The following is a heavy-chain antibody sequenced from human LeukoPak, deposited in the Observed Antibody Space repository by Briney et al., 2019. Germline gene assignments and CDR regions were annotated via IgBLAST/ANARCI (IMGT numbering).Heavy chain of an antibody. CDR3: ARPINSGNYLGAFDI. D-gene: IGHD1-26*01. V-gene: IGHV1-2*02. CDR1: GYTFTDYY. Sequence: GASVKVSRKASGYTFTDYYMHWVRQAPGQGLEWMGWINPNSGGTDYAQKFQGRVTMTRDTSISTAYMELSRLRSDDTAGYYCARPINSGNYLGAFDIWGQGTVVTVSS. J-gene: IGHJ3*02. CDR2: INPNSGGT.